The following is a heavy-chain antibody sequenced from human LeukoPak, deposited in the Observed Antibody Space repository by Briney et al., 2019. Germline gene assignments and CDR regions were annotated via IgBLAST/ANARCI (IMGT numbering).Heavy chain of an antibody. D-gene: IGHD5-24*01. CDR3: ARGMRWLQLFLPSAFDI. CDR1: GGSISSSAYY. J-gene: IGHJ3*02. Sequence: SETLSLTCSVSGGSISSSAYYWGWIRQPPGKGLEWIGNIYYSGSTNYNPSLKSRVTISVDTSKNQFSLKLSSVTAADTAVYYCARGMRWLQLFLPSAFDIWGQGTMVTVSS. V-gene: IGHV4-39*07. CDR2: IYYSGST.